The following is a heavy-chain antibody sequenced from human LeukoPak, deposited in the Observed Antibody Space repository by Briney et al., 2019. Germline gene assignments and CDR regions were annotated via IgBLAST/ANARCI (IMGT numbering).Heavy chain of an antibody. V-gene: IGHV3-48*01. CDR1: GFSFSSYS. CDR3: ARDREHAFDI. D-gene: IGHD1-26*01. CDR2: IGGSGSTI. Sequence: GWSLRLSCAASGFSFSSYSMNWVRQAPGKGLEWVSYIGGSGSTIYYANSVRGRFTISRDTAKNSLYLQMNSLRAEDTAVYYCARDREHAFDIWGQGTMVTVSS. J-gene: IGHJ3*02.